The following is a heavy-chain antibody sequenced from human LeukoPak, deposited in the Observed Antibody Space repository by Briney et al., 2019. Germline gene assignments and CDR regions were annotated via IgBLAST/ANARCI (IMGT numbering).Heavy chain of an antibody. V-gene: IGHV4-59*11. CDR2: IHYSGTA. CDR1: GGSISGHY. D-gene: IGHD3-3*01. CDR3: ARFGVDYDMDV. J-gene: IGHJ6*02. Sequence: PSETLSLTCTVSGGSISGHYWTWIRQPPGKGLEWIGQIHYSGTADYNPSLRGRITISVDASKNQMSLKVTSVTAADTAVYYCARFGVDYDMDVWGQGTTVTVS.